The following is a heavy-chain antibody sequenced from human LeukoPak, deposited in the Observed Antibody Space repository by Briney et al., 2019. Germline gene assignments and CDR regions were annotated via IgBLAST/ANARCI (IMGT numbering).Heavy chain of an antibody. CDR2: ISGSGGST. V-gene: IGHV3-23*01. J-gene: IGHJ6*02. CDR1: GFTFSSYA. D-gene: IGHD1-26*01. Sequence: PGGSLRLSCAASGFTFSSYAMSWVRQAPGKGLEWVSAISGSGGSTYYADSVKGRFTISRDNSKNTLYLQMNSLRAEDTAVYYCARLGAYYYYGMDVWGQGTTVTVSS. CDR3: ARLGAYYYYGMDV.